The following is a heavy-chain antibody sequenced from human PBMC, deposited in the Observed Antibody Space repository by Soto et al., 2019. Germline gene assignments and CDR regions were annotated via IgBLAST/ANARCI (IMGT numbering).Heavy chain of an antibody. V-gene: IGHV3-23*01. CDR2: ISGSGDST. Sequence: EVQLFESGGGLVQPGGSLRLSCAASGFTFSSYAMSWVRQAPGKGLEWVSAISGSGDSTYYADSVKGRFTISRDNSKNTLFLHMDSLRAEDTAVYYCAQPSNYGSGGYCNSDYYFDYWGQGTLVTVSS. J-gene: IGHJ4*02. D-gene: IGHD3-10*01. CDR3: AQPSNYGSGGYCNSDYYFDY. CDR1: GFTFSSYA.